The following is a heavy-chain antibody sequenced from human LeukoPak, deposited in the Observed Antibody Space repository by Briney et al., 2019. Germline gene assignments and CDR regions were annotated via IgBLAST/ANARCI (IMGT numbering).Heavy chain of an antibody. Sequence: GGSLRLSCAASGFTVSSKYMSWVRQAPGKGLECVSVIYSVGSTYYADSVRGRFTISRDTSKNTLYLQMNSLRTEDTAVYYCATLYGGQRADGYWGQGTLVTVSS. CDR1: GFTVSSKY. CDR2: IYSVGST. CDR3: ATLYGGQRADGY. D-gene: IGHD2-15*01. V-gene: IGHV3-53*01. J-gene: IGHJ4*02.